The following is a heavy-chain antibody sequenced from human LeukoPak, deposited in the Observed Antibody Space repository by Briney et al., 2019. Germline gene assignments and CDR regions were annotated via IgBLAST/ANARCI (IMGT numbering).Heavy chain of an antibody. Sequence: SVKVSCKASGGTFSSYAISWVRQAPGQGLEWMGGIIPIFGTANYAQKFQGRVTITADESTSTAYMELSSLRSEDTAVYYCARARGYSGYDSRYFDYWGQGTLVTVSS. CDR3: ARARGYSGYDSRYFDY. D-gene: IGHD5-12*01. CDR2: IIPIFGTA. J-gene: IGHJ4*02. V-gene: IGHV1-69*13. CDR1: GGTFSSYA.